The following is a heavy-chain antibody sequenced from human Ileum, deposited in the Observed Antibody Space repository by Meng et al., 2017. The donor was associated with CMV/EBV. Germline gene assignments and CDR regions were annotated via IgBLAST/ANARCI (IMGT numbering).Heavy chain of an antibody. V-gene: IGHV4-39*07. Sequence: QRPLQESGPGLVKPAETLSLTCTASGDPISSGSPSWAWFRQPPGKRLEWIGSMYFSGIADYNPSLKSRVTISLHATQKQFSLRLTSVTAADSAVYFCARDLTNKWFYYWGQGTLVTVSS. CDR2: MYFSGIA. CDR1: GDPISSGSPS. D-gene: IGHD1-26*01. CDR3: ARDLTNKWFYY. J-gene: IGHJ4*02.